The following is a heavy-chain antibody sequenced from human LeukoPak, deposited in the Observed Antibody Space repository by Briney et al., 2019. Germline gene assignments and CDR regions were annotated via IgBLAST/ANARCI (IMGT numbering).Heavy chain of an antibody. CDR3: ARVLISSGSTGYFQH. D-gene: IGHD6-19*01. J-gene: IGHJ1*01. CDR1: GGSISSGDYY. V-gene: IGHV4-30-4*01. CDR2: IYYSGST. Sequence: SQTLSLTCTVSGGSISSGDYYWSWIRQPPGKGLEWIGYIYYSGSTYYNPSLKSRVTISVDTSKNQFSLKLSSVTAADTAVYYCARVLISSGSTGYFQHWGQGTLVTVSS.